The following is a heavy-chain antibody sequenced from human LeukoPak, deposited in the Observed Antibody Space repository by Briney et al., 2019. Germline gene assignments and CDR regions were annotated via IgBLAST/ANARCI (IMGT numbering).Heavy chain of an antibody. J-gene: IGHJ5*02. CDR3: ARITYDFWSGYYMPDDP. CDR2: ISIYNGNT. Sequence: ASVKVSCKASGYTFTSYDINWVRQATGQGLEWMGWISIYNGNTDYAQKLRGRVTMTTDTSTSTAYMERRSLRSDDTAVYYCARITYDFWSGYYMPDDPWGQGTLVTVSS. D-gene: IGHD3-3*01. V-gene: IGHV1-18*01. CDR1: GYTFTSYD.